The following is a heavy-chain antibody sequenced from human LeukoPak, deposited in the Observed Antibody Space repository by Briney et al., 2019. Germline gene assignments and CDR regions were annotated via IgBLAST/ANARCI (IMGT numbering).Heavy chain of an antibody. CDR2: ISGSGGTI. Sequence: GGSLRLSCAASGFTFSTYAMSWVRQAPGKGLEWVSSISGSGGTIYYADSVKGRFTISRDISKYTLYLQMNSLRAEDTAVYYCAELGITMIGGVWGKGTTVTISS. J-gene: IGHJ6*04. V-gene: IGHV3-23*01. D-gene: IGHD3-10*02. CDR1: GFTFSTYA. CDR3: AELGITMIGGV.